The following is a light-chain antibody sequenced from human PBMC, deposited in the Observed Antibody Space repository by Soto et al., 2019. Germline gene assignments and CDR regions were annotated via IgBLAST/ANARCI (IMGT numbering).Light chain of an antibody. CDR3: QQYGSSQFT. CDR1: QSVSSSY. J-gene: IGKJ3*01. CDR2: GAS. V-gene: IGKV3-20*01. Sequence: EIVLTQSPGTLSLSPGERATLSCRASQSVSSSYLAWYQQKPGQAPRLLIYGASSRATGIPDRFSGSGSGTDFTLTSSRLEPEDFAVYYCQQYGSSQFTFGPGTKVDIK.